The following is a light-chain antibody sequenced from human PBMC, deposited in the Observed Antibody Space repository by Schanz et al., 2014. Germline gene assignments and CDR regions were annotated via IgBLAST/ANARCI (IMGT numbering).Light chain of an antibody. J-gene: IGLJ1*01. CDR2: KNN. V-gene: IGLV1-47*01. CDR1: STNIGVNV. Sequence: QSVLTQPPSVSGTSGHRVTISCSGGSTNIGVNVVYWYQQFPGAAPKLLIYKNNQRPSGVPDRFSGSKSGTSASLAISGLRSEDEADYYCAAWDDSLSTFFVFGTGTKVTVL. CDR3: AAWDDSLSTFFV.